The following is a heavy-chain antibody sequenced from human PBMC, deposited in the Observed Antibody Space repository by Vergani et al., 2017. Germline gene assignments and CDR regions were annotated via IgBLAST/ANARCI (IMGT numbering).Heavy chain of an antibody. CDR1: GGSFTSYH. D-gene: IGHD4-11*01. V-gene: IGHV4-34*01. J-gene: IGHJ6*03. CDR3: ARVNTETNGHLYYYSYMDV. Sequence: QVQLQQWGGGLLKPSETLSLTCVVNGGSFTSYHWTWIRQSPGEGLEWVGDIDHTGRPDYNPSLKSRLTMSVDKSRNQFSLTLNSMTATDTAIYFCARVNTETNGHLYYYSYMDVWGQGTAVTVS. CDR2: IDHTGRP.